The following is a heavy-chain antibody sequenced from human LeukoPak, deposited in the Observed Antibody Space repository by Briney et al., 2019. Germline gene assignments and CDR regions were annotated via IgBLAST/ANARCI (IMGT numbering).Heavy chain of an antibody. D-gene: IGHD6-13*01. Sequence: GESLKISCKGSGYSFTSYWIGWVRQMPGKGLEWMGIIYPGDSDTRYSPSFQGQVTISADKSISTAYLQWSSLKASDTAMCYCARQEGIAAAGDWFDPWGQGTLVTVSS. CDR1: GYSFTSYW. J-gene: IGHJ5*02. V-gene: IGHV5-51*01. CDR2: IYPGDSDT. CDR3: ARQEGIAAAGDWFDP.